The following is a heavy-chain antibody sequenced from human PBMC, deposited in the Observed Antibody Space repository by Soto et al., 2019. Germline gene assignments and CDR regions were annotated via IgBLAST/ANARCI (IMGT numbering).Heavy chain of an antibody. V-gene: IGHV1-8*01. CDR3: ARGPRNIVLMVYALDYYYYGMDV. CDR1: GYTFTSYD. D-gene: IGHD2-8*01. J-gene: IGHJ6*02. CDR2: MNPNSGNT. Sequence: QVQLVQSGAEVKKPGASVKVSCKASGYTFTSYDINGLRQATGQGLEWRGWMNPNSGNTGYAQKFQGRVTMTRNTSISTAYMELSSLRSEDTAVYYCARGPRNIVLMVYALDYYYYGMDVWGQGTTVTVSS.